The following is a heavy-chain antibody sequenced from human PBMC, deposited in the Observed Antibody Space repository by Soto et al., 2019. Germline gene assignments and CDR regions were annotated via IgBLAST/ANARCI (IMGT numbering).Heavy chain of an antibody. CDR3: ARSREFDY. CDR2: IFPTGTT. V-gene: IGHV4-30-2*01. CDR1: GGSLSGATYS. Sequence: SETLSLTCGVSGGSLSGATYSWNWLRHPPGKGLEWIGYIFPTGTTYYNPSLKSRVTMSIAFSKNQFSRALRSLTAADTAVYYCARSREFDYWSQGTLVTVSS. J-gene: IGHJ4*02.